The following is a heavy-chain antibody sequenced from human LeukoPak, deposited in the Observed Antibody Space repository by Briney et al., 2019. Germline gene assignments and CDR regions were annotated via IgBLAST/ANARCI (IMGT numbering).Heavy chain of an antibody. D-gene: IGHD5-12*01. CDR2: IIPILGIA. CDR3: ARVGGGYAQGYFDY. J-gene: IGHJ4*02. V-gene: IGHV1-69*04. CDR1: GYTFTSYS. Sequence: ASVKVSCKASGYTFTSYSLHWVRQAPGQGLEWMGRIIPILGIANYAQKFQGRVTITADKSTSTAYMELSSLRSEDTAVYYCARVGGGYAQGYFDYWGQGTLVTVSS.